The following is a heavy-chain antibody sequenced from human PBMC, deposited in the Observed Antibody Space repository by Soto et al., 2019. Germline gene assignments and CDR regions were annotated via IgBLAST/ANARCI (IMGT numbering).Heavy chain of an antibody. Sequence: PGGSLRLSCAASGFTFNSYSMNWVRQAPGKGLEWVSYISRSSSTIYYGDSLKGRITTSRDNAKNSLYLQMNSLRDEDTAVYFCARSYCRGGSCYSSDGFDIWGQETMVTV. CDR3: ARSYCRGGSCYSSDGFDI. D-gene: IGHD2-15*01. J-gene: IGHJ3*02. V-gene: IGHV3-48*02. CDR1: GFTFNSYS. CDR2: ISRSSSTI.